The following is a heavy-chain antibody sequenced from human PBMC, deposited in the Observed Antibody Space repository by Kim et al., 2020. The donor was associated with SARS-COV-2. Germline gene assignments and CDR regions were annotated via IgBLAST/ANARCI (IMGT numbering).Heavy chain of an antibody. V-gene: IGHV3-15*01. J-gene: IGHJ4*02. CDR3: TTGSDCGGDCYVDY. D-gene: IGHD2-21*02. Sequence: AAPVKGRSTISRDDSKNTRYLQMNSRKTEDTAVYYCTTGSDCGGDCYVDYWGQGTLVTVSS.